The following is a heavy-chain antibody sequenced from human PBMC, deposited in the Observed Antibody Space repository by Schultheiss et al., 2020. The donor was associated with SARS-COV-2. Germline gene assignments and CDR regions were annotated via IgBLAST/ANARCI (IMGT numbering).Heavy chain of an antibody. V-gene: IGHV3-30*01. CDR1: GFTFSSYA. CDR2: ISDDGSNK. J-gene: IGHJ6*02. D-gene: IGHD3-3*01. CDR3: ARSLRYYDFWSGAINPYYGMDV. Sequence: GGSLRLSCAASGFTFSSYAMHWVRQAPGKGLEWVAVISDDGSNKYYADSVKGRFTISRDNSKNTLYLQMNSLRAEDTAVYYCARSLRYYDFWSGAINPYYGMDVWGQGTTVTVSS.